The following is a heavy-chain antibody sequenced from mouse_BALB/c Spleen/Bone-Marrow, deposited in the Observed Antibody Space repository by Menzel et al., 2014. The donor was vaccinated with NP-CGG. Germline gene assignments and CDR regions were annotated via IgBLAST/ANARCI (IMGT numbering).Heavy chain of an antibody. J-gene: IGHJ3*01. CDR1: GFNIKDPY. V-gene: IGHV14-3*02. CDR2: IDPANYNT. Sequence: VPLQQSGAELVKPGASVKLSCTTSGFNIKDPYIHWVQQRPEQGLEWIGRIDPANYNTQSDPKFQGKATITADTPANAAYLQRNSRKSEDNAGEDGATRTGTVDDWGQGAQVKGSA. D-gene: IGHD4-1*01. CDR3: ATRTGTVDD.